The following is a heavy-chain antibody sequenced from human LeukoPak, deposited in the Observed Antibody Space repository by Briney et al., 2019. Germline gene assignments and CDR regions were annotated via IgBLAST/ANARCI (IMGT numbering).Heavy chain of an antibody. Sequence: SETLSLTCTVSGGSISSYYGGWIRQPPGKGLEWIGYIYYSGSTGYNPSLKSRVTISVDTSKNQFSLKLSSVTAADTAVYYCARSYDSRGYYYYGMDVWAQGPRSPSP. CDR3: ARSYDSRGYYYYGMDV. V-gene: IGHV4-59*01. D-gene: IGHD3-22*01. CDR2: IYYSGST. J-gene: IGHJ6*02. CDR1: GGSISSYY.